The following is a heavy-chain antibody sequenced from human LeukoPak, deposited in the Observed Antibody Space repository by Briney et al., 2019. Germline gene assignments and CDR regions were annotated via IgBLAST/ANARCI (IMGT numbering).Heavy chain of an antibody. CDR2: INHSGST. Sequence: SETLSLTCAVYGGSFSGYYWSWIRQPPGKGLEWIGEINHSGSTNSNPSLKSRVTISVDTSKNQFSLKLSSVTAADTAMYYCASNQRQNSISAPHASFDYWGQGTLVTVSS. J-gene: IGHJ4*02. D-gene: IGHD2-2*01. V-gene: IGHV4-34*01. CDR3: ASNQRQNSISAPHASFDY. CDR1: GGSFSGYY.